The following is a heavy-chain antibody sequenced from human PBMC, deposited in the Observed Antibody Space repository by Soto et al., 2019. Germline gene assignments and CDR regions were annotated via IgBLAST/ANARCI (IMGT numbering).Heavy chain of an antibody. Sequence: EVPLLESGGGLVQPGGSLRLSCAASGFTFSSYAMSWVRQAPGKGLEWVSAISSSGGSTYYADSVKGRFTISRDNSKNTLYLQMNSLRAEDTAVYYCAKAKDSSSWYPVYFQHWGQGTLVTVSS. CDR2: ISSSGGST. CDR3: AKAKDSSSWYPVYFQH. J-gene: IGHJ1*01. D-gene: IGHD6-13*01. V-gene: IGHV3-23*01. CDR1: GFTFSSYA.